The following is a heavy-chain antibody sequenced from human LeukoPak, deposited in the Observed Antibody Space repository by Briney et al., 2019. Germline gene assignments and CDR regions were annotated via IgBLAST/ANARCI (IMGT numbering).Heavy chain of an antibody. V-gene: IGHV3-21*01. CDR1: GFTFSSYN. D-gene: IGHD2-8*02. J-gene: IGHJ4*02. CDR2: IHSSSTYI. CDR3: ASPRTTGLTSYYFDN. Sequence: GGSLRLSCAASGFTFSSYNMNWVRQAPGKGLEWVSSIHSSSTYIYYADSVKGRLTISRDNAKNSLYLQMNSLRAEDTAVYYCASPRTTGLTSYYFDNWGQGTLVTVSS.